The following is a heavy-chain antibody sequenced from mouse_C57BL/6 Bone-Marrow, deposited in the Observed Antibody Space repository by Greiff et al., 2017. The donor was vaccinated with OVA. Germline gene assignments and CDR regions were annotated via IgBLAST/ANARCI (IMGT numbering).Heavy chain of an antibody. J-gene: IGHJ4*01. CDR2: IWWVADK. Sequence: QVTLKVSGPGILQPSQPLSLTCSFSGFSLSTFGMGVGWIRQPSGKGLEWLVHIWWVADKYYNQALKSPLTISKDTTKNQVFHKIANVDTADTATYYCARIAPLYDYYAMDYWGQGTSVTVSS. CDR1: GFSLSTFGMG. CDR3: ARIAPLYDYYAMDY. V-gene: IGHV8-8*01. D-gene: IGHD1-3*01.